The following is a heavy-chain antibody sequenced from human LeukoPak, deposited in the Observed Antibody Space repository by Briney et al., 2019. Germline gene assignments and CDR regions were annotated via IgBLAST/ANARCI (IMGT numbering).Heavy chain of an antibody. V-gene: IGHV4-39*01. D-gene: IGHD1-26*01. CDR2: IYYSGTT. Sequence: SETLSLTCKVSGGSISSSSYYWGWIRQSPGRGLEWIGSIYYSGTTYYNPSLKTRVTIFVDTSKNQFSLKLSSVTAADTAVYYCARLVGAATDPFDYWGQGTLVTVSS. CDR3: ARLVGAATDPFDY. CDR1: GGSISSSSYY. J-gene: IGHJ4*02.